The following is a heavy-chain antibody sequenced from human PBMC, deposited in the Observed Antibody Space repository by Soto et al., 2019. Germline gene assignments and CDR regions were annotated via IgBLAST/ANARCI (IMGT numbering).Heavy chain of an antibody. CDR1: GGSISSFSYY. D-gene: IGHD3-10*01. V-gene: IGHV4-39*01. Sequence: PSATLSLTCTVSGGSISSFSYYWGWIRQPPGKGLEWIGSIYYSGSTYSNPSLKSRVTISVGTSKNQFSLKLSSVTAADTAVYYCARHAPWFGDLDAFDIWGQGTMVTVSS. CDR2: IYYSGST. CDR3: ARHAPWFGDLDAFDI. J-gene: IGHJ3*02.